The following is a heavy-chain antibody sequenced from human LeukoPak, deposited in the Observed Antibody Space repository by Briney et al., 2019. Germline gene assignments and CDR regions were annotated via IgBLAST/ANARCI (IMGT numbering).Heavy chain of an antibody. CDR1: GFPFSSYS. V-gene: IGHV3-21*01. D-gene: IGHD3-16*02. Sequence: GGSLRLSCAASGFPFSSYSMNWVRQAPGKGLEWVSSISSSSSYIYYADSVKGRFTISRDNAKNSLYLQMNSLRAEDTAVYYCARGHGGIGNDYWGQGTLVTVSS. CDR3: ARGHGGIGNDY. J-gene: IGHJ4*02. CDR2: ISSSSSYI.